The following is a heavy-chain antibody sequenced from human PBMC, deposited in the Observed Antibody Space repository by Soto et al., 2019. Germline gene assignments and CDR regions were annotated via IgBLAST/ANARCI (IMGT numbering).Heavy chain of an antibody. V-gene: IGHV5-10-1*01. CDR1: GYSFTSYW. CDR2: IDPSDSYT. D-gene: IGHD6-13*01. J-gene: IGHJ4*02. Sequence: EVQLVQSGAEVKKPGESLRISCKGSGYSFTSYWISWVRQMPGKGLEWMGRIDPSDSYTNYSPSFQGHVTISADKSNSTAYLQWSSLKASDTAMYYCARLPAAAGDNDLTFDYWGQGTLVTVSS. CDR3: ARLPAAAGDNDLTFDY.